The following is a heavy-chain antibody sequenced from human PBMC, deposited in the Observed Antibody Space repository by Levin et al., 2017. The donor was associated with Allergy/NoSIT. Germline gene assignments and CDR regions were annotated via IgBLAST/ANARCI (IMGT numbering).Heavy chain of an antibody. V-gene: IGHV4-34*01. Sequence: SETLSLTCAVYGGSFSGYYWSWIRQPPGKGLEWIGEINHSGSTNYNPSLKSRVTISVDTSKNQFSLKLSSVTAADTAVYYCARGPRLRFLGRGAYNWFDPWGQGTLVTVSS. D-gene: IGHD3-3*01. CDR2: INHSGST. CDR3: ARGPRLRFLGRGAYNWFDP. J-gene: IGHJ5*02. CDR1: GGSFSGYY.